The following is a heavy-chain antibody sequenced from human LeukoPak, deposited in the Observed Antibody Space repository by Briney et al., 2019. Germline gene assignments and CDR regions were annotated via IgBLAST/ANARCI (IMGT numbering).Heavy chain of an antibody. V-gene: IGHV3-30*04. D-gene: IGHD4-17*01. CDR3: ARDPTAVSNQPQYYFDF. CDR2: ISYSGGDNK. J-gene: IGHJ4*02. Sequence: GGSLRLSCAASGFTFSSYAMQWVRQAPGKGLEWVAVISYSGGDNKYYADSVNGRFTISRDNSKNTLFLQMNSLRTEDTAVYYCARDPTAVSNQPQYYFDFWGQGTLVTVSS. CDR1: GFTFSSYA.